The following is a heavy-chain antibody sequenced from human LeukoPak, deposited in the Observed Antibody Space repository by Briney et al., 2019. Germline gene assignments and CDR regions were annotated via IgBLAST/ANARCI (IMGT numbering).Heavy chain of an antibody. CDR1: GGSISSYY. CDR3: ARSPKRYCSGGSCYSMPYPFDP. CDR2: IYYSGST. J-gene: IGHJ5*02. Sequence: SETLSLTCTVSGGSISSYYWSWIRQPPGKGLEWIGYIYYSGSTNYNPSLKSRVTTSVDTSKNQFSLKLSSVTAADTAVYYCARSPKRYCSGGSCYSMPYPFDPWGQGTLVTVSS. V-gene: IGHV4-59*01. D-gene: IGHD2-15*01.